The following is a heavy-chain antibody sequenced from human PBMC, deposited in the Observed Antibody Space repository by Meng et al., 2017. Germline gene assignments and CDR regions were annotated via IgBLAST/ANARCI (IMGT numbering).Heavy chain of an antibody. J-gene: IGHJ4*02. CDR3: ARGYSSSWYTDY. D-gene: IGHD6-13*01. V-gene: IGHV1-2*06. CDR1: GYTFTGYY. Sequence: GPLGQAWSEVKKPGASVKVSCKAFGYTFTGYYMHWVRQDPGQGLEWMGRINTNSCGTNYAQKFQGRVTMNRDKSISTAYMELSRLRSDDTAVYYCARGYSSSWYTDYWGQGTLVTVSS. CDR2: INTNSCGT.